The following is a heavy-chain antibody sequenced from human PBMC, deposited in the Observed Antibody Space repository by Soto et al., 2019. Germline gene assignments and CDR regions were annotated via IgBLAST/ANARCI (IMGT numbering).Heavy chain of an antibody. Sequence: QVQLVQSGAEVKKPGSSVKVSCKASGGTFSSYAISWVRQAPGQGLEWMGGIIPIFGTANYAQKFQGRVTITADESTSTADMELSSLRSEDTAVYYCARDGYNLGPSVYGMDVWGQGTTVTVSS. CDR3: ARDGYNLGPSVYGMDV. D-gene: IGHD5-12*01. J-gene: IGHJ6*02. CDR2: IIPIFGTA. V-gene: IGHV1-69*01. CDR1: GGTFSSYA.